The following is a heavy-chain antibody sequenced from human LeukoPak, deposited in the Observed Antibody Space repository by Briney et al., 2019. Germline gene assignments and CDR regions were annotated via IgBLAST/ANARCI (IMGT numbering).Heavy chain of an antibody. CDR1: GYSFTSYW. V-gene: IGHV5-51*01. J-gene: IGHJ4*02. CDR2: IYPGDSDT. Sequence: GESLKISCKGSGYSFTSYWIGWVRQMPGKGLEWMGIIYPGDSDTRYSPSFQGQVTISADKSISTAYLQWSGLKASDTAMYYCARGQITMVRGQPRSTFFDYWGQGNMVTVSS. CDR3: ARGQITMVRGQPRSTFFDY. D-gene: IGHD3-10*01.